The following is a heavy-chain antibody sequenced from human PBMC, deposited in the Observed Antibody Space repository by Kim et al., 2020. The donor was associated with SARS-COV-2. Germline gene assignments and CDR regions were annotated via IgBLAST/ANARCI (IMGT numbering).Heavy chain of an antibody. J-gene: IGHJ4*02. CDR2: INGNGGST. D-gene: IGHD6-13*01. V-gene: IGHV3-43*02. CDR1: GFTLDDYA. Sequence: GGSLRLSCAASGFTLDDYAMHWVRQAPGKGLEWISLINGNGGSTYYADSVKGRFTISRDISKGSLFLQMNSLTPEDTALYYCARDSESSRRSWSVVLGYWGQGTLVTVPS. CDR3: ARDSESSRRSWSVVLGY.